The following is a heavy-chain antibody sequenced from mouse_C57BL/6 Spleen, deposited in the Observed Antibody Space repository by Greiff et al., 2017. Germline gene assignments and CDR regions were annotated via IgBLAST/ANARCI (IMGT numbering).Heavy chain of an antibody. J-gene: IGHJ2*01. V-gene: IGHV1-72*01. CDR2: IDPNSGGT. CDR1: GYTFTSYW. Sequence: QVQLQQSGAELVKPGASVTMSCKASGYTFTSYWMHWVKQSPGRGLEWIGRIDPNSGGTKYNEKFKSKATLTVNTPSSTAYMQLSSLTSEDSAVYYCARESGGCFLVDYWGQGTTVTVSS. CDR3: ARESGGCFLVDY.